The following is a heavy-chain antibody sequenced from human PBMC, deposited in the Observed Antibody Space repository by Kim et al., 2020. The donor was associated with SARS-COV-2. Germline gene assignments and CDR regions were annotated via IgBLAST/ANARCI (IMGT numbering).Heavy chain of an antibody. J-gene: IGHJ4*02. V-gene: IGHV4-34*01. D-gene: IGHD3-22*01. CDR2: INHSGST. CDR3: ARGHTIYYYDSSGPRGPFDY. Sequence: SETLSLTCAVYGGSFSGYYWSWIRQPPGKGLEWIGEINHSGSTNYNPSLKSRVTISVDTSKNQFSLKLSSVTAADTAVYYCARGHTIYYYDSSGPRGPFDYWGQGTLVTVSS. CDR1: GGSFSGYY.